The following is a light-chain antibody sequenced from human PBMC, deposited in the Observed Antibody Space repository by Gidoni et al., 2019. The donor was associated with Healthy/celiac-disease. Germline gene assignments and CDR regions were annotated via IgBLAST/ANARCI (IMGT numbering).Light chain of an antibody. CDR3: QKYKSAQET. V-gene: IGKV1-27*01. Sequence: DIQMTQSPSSLSASIGDRVTITCRASQDINNYLAWYQQKPGKVPKLLVYDASTLQSGVPSRFSGSGSGTDFTLTINSLQPEDVATYYCQKYKSAQETFXGXTKVEIK. J-gene: IGKJ4*01. CDR1: QDINNY. CDR2: DAS.